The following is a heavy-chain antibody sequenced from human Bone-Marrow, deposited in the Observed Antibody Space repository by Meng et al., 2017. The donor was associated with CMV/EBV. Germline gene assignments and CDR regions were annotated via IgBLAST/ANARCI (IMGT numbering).Heavy chain of an antibody. Sequence: GESLKISCAASGFTFDDYTMHWVRQAPGKGLEWVSSISSSSSYIYYADSVKGRFTISRDNAKNSLYLQMNSLRAEDTAVYYCARIRTARFDYYYYGMDVWGQGTTVTVSS. CDR2: ISSSSSYI. V-gene: IGHV3-21*01. CDR3: ARIRTARFDYYYYGMDV. J-gene: IGHJ6*02. D-gene: IGHD1-14*01. CDR1: GFTFDDYT.